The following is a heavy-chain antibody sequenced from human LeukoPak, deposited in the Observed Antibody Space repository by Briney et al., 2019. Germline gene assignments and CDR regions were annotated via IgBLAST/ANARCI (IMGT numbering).Heavy chain of an antibody. J-gene: IGHJ4*02. CDR1: GGSISSSY. D-gene: IGHD4-11*01. V-gene: IGHV4-59*08. Sequence: SETLSLTCTVSGGSISSSYWSWIRQPPGKGLEWMGYINYSGSTSYNPSLKSRATISVDTSKNQSSLKLNSVTAADTAVYYCASEGALTTAVATRTNPFDYWGQGTLVTVSS. CDR3: ASEGALTTAVATRTNPFDY. CDR2: INYSGST.